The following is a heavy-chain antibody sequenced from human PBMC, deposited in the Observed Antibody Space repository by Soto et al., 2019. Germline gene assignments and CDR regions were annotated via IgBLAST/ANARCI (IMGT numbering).Heavy chain of an antibody. D-gene: IGHD3-10*01. CDR1: GGSISSYY. V-gene: IGHV4-59*08. J-gene: IGHJ4*02. Sequence: SDTLSLTCTVSGGSISSYYWSWIRQPPGKGLEWIGYIYYSGSTNYNPSLKSRVTISVDTSKNQFSLKLSSVTAADTAVYYCARLRGGYWGQGTLVTVSS. CDR3: ARLRGGY. CDR2: IYYSGST.